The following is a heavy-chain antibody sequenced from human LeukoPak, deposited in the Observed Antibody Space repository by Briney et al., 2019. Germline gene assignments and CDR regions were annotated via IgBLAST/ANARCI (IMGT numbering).Heavy chain of an antibody. D-gene: IGHD5-24*01. CDR3: VLYGFKHDAFDI. Sequence: SETLSLTCSVSNYSINSGHYWGWIRQPPGKGLEWVGNIHRSGSSNNTPSLKSRFIITMDTSKNQFYLKLSSVTAADRAVYYCVLYGFKHDAFDIWGQGTMVTVSS. V-gene: IGHV4-38-2*02. CDR1: NYSINSGHY. CDR2: IHRSGSS. J-gene: IGHJ3*02.